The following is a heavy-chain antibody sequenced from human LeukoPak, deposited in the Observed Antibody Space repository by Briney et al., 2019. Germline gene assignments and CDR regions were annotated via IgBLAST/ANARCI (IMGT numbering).Heavy chain of an antibody. D-gene: IGHD3-3*01. CDR1: GFTFDDYA. V-gene: IGHV3-9*01. CDR2: ISWNSGSI. Sequence: PGGSLRLSCAASGFTFDDYAMHWVRQAPGKGLEWVSGISWNSGSIGYADSVKGRFTISRDNAKNSLYLQMNSLRAEDTAVYYCASGGGSYAFDIWGQGTMVTVSS. J-gene: IGHJ3*02. CDR3: ASGGGSYAFDI.